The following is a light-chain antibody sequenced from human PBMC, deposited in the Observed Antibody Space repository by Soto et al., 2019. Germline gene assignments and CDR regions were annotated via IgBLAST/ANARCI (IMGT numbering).Light chain of an antibody. J-gene: IGKJ1*01. CDR2: GAS. CDR1: QNVSSN. Sequence: EIVMTQYPATLSVSPGERATLSCRASQNVSSNLAWYQQKPGQAPRLLIYGASTRATGIPARFSGSGSGTEFTLTISSLQSEDFAVYYCQQYNNWPPWTFGQGTKVDIK. CDR3: QQYNNWPPWT. V-gene: IGKV3-15*01.